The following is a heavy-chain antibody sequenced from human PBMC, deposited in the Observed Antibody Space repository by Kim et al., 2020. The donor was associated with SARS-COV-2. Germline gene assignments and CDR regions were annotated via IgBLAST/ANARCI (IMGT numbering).Heavy chain of an antibody. J-gene: IGHJ6*02. V-gene: IGHV4-59*13. CDR3: ARDRCSSSSCYWWDGMDV. CDR1: GGSISSYY. D-gene: IGHD2-2*01. CDR2: IYYSGST. Sequence: SETLSLTCTVSGGSISSYYWSWIRQPPGKGLEWIGYIYYSGSTNYNPSLKSRVTISVDTSKNQFSLKLSSVTAADTAVYYCARDRCSSSSCYWWDGMDVWGQGTTVTVSS.